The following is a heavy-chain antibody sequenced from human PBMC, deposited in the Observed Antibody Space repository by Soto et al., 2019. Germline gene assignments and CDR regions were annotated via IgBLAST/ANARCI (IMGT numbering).Heavy chain of an antibody. V-gene: IGHV2-5*02. CDR2: IYWDDDK. J-gene: IGHJ4*02. D-gene: IGHD6-6*01. CDR3: AHPLPGSSTHYFDY. Sequence: QITLKESGPTLVKPTQTLTLTCTFSGFSLSTSGVGVGWIRQPPGKALEWLALIYWDDDKRYSPSLKSRLTITKDTSSNQVVLTMTNMDPVDTATYYCAHPLPGSSTHYFDYWGQGTLVTVSS. CDR1: GFSLSTSGVG.